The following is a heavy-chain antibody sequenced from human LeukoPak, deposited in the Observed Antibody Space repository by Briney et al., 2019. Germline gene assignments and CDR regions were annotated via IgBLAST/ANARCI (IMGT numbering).Heavy chain of an antibody. V-gene: IGHV4-34*01. J-gene: IGHJ4*02. Sequence: SETLSLTCAVYGGSFSGYYWSWIRQPPGKGLEWIGEINHSGSTNYNPSLKGRVTISVDTSKNQFSLKLSSVTAADTAVYYCARGIAVAGTGFDYWGQGTLVTVSS. D-gene: IGHD6-19*01. CDR1: GGSFSGYY. CDR3: ARGIAVAGTGFDY. CDR2: INHSGST.